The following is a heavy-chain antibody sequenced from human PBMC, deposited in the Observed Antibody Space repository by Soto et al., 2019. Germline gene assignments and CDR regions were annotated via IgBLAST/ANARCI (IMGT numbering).Heavy chain of an antibody. CDR2: ISPNSGGT. CDR3: AREPKYYDFWTDAFDV. D-gene: IGHD3-3*01. J-gene: IGHJ3*01. CDR1: GYTFSDYS. V-gene: IGHV1-2*02. Sequence: VQLVQSGAEVRKPGASVKVSCEASGYTFSDYSIHWVRQAPGQGLEWMAWISPNSGGTNYAQKFQGRVTLTRDTSISTAYMELNSLRSDDAAVYYCAREPKYYDFWTDAFDVWGQGTKVSVSS.